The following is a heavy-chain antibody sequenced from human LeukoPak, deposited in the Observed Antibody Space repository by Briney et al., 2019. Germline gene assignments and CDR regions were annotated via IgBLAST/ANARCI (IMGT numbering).Heavy chain of an antibody. J-gene: IGHJ4*02. V-gene: IGHV3-23*01. Sequence: GGSLRLSCAASGFTFSSYAMSWVRQAPGKGLEWVSDISDSGGNTYYADSVKGRFTISRDNSKNTLYLQMNSLRAEDTALYYCAKDRGSSWSVYFDYWGQGTLVTVSS. D-gene: IGHD6-13*01. CDR3: AKDRGSSWSVYFDY. CDR2: ISDSGGNT. CDR1: GFTFSSYA.